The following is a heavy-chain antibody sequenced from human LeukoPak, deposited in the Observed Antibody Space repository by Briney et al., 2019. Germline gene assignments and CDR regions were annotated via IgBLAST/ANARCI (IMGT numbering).Heavy chain of an antibody. J-gene: IGHJ4*02. V-gene: IGHV3-48*02. Sequence: GGSLRLSCAASGFTFSSYSMNWVRQAPGKGLEWVSYISSSSSTIYYADSVKGRFTISRDNAKNSLYLQMDSLRDEDTAVYYCARENYYDSSGIDYWGQGTLVTVSS. CDR1: GFTFSSYS. CDR2: ISSSSSTI. D-gene: IGHD3-22*01. CDR3: ARENYYDSSGIDY.